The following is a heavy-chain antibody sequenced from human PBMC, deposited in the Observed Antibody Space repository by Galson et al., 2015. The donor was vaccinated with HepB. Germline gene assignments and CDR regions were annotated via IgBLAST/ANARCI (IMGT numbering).Heavy chain of an antibody. V-gene: IGHV3-48*01. J-gene: IGHJ5*02. Sequence: SLRLSCAASGFTFSSHSMNWVRQAPGKGLEWLSYIRSTGGTIYYADSVKGRFTISRDNAKDSLYLQMNSLRAEDTAVYYCVRSIYDGSGWGLFDPWGQGTLVTVSS. D-gene: IGHD3-22*01. CDR1: GFTFSSHS. CDR3: VRSIYDGSGWGLFDP. CDR2: IRSTGGTI.